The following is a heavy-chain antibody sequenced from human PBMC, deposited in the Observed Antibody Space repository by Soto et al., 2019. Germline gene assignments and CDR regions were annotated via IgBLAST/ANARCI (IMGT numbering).Heavy chain of an antibody. J-gene: IGHJ4*02. CDR3: ARSHYAYGLLIDY. CDR2: VYSTGST. D-gene: IGHD3-16*01. V-gene: IGHV4-39*01. CDR1: GDSITTNGYY. Sequence: SETLSLTCSVSGDSITTNGYYWGWIRQPPGKGLQWIGNVYSTGSTFSHPSLTSRVFISVDTSKNKFSLRLTSVTAADTAVYYCARSHYAYGLLIDYWGPGIMVTVSS.